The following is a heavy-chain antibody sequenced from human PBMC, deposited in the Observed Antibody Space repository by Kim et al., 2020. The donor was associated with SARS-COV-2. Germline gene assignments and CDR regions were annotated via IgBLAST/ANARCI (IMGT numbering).Heavy chain of an antibody. CDR1: GFTFSSYG. D-gene: IGHD3-22*01. J-gene: IGHJ4*02. CDR3: ARDPDYYDSSGYYDY. CDR2: IWYDGSNK. V-gene: IGHV3-33*01. Sequence: GGSLRLSCAASGFTFSSYGMHWVRQAPGKGLEWVAVIWYDGSNKYYADSVKGRFTISRDNSKNTLYLQMNSLRAEDTAVYYCARDPDYYDSSGYYDYWGQGTLVTVSS.